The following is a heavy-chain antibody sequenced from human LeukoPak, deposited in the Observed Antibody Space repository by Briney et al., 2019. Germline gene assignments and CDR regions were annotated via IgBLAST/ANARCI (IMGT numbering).Heavy chain of an antibody. D-gene: IGHD2-15*01. V-gene: IGHV3-48*02. J-gene: IGHJ2*01. Sequence: GGSLRLSCAASGFTFSSYSMNWVRQAPGKGLEWVSYISSSSSTIYYADSVKGRFTISRDNAKNSLYLQMNSLRDEDTAVYYCARGRLTCSGGSCYSWYFDLWGRGTLVTVSS. CDR1: GFTFSSYS. CDR3: ARGRLTCSGGSCYSWYFDL. CDR2: ISSSSSTI.